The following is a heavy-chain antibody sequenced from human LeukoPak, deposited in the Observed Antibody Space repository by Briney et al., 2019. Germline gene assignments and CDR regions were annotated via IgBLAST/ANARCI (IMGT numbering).Heavy chain of an antibody. CDR1: GFTFSSSG. V-gene: IGHV3-30*02. J-gene: IGHJ4*02. D-gene: IGHD3-3*01. CDR3: AKTIFGVITFDF. CDR2: IRYDGSNK. Sequence: PGGSLRLSCAASGFTFSSSGMHWVRQAPGKGLEWVAFIRYDGSNKYYADSVKGRFTISRDNSKNTLYLQMNSLRGEDTAVYYCAKTIFGVITFDFWGQGTLVTVSS.